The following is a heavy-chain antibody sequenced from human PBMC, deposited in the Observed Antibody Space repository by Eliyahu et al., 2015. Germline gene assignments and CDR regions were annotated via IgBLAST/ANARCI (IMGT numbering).Heavy chain of an antibody. J-gene: IGHJ4*02. CDR3: TTDLYSSSWSNPIFDY. D-gene: IGHD6-13*01. V-gene: IGHV3-15*01. CDR2: IKRKTDGAPT. Sequence: EVQLVDSGGGLVRPGGSLRLSCAASGFTFSNARMNXVRQASGKGVEWVGRIKRKTDGAPTDYAAPVKGRFTISRDDSKNTLYLQMNSLKTEDTAVYYCTTDLYSSSWSNPIFDYWGQGTLVTVSS. CDR1: GFTFSNAR.